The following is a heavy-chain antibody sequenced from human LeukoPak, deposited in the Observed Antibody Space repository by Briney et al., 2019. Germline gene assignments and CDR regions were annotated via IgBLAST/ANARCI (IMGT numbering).Heavy chain of an antibody. D-gene: IGHD3-16*01. CDR2: INPNSGDT. CDR3: ARVNNGGVWFDP. V-gene: IGHV1-2*02. Sequence: GASVKVSCKASGYTFTGYYIHWVRQAPGQGLEWMAWINPNSGDTDYAQNFQGRVTMTRDTSIDTAYMELSRLTSDDTAVYYCARVNNGGVWFDPWGQGTLVTVSP. J-gene: IGHJ5*02. CDR1: GYTFTGYY.